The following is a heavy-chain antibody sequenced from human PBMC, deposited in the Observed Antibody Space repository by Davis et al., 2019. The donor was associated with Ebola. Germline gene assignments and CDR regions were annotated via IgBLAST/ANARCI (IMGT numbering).Heavy chain of an antibody. Sequence: PGGSLRLSCAASGFTFSSYAMSWVRQAPGKGLEWVSAISGIGGSTYYADSVKGRFTISRDNSKNTLYLQMNRLRAEDTAVYYCAKDTVVVVPAARYYYDYGMDVWGQGTTVTVSS. V-gene: IGHV3-23*01. J-gene: IGHJ6*02. CDR3: AKDTVVVVPAARYYYDYGMDV. D-gene: IGHD2-2*01. CDR1: GFTFSSYA. CDR2: ISGIGGST.